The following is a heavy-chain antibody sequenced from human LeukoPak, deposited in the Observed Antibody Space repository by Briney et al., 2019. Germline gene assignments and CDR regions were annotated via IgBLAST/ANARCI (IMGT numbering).Heavy chain of an antibody. CDR2: INHSGST. CDR1: GGSFSGYY. CDR3: ARKGGYSGYGGYFY. Sequence: SETLSLTCAVYGGSFSGYYWSWIRQPPGKGLEWVGEINHSGSTNYNPSIKSRVTISVDTSKNQFSLKLSSVTAADTAVYYCARKGGYSGYGGYFYWGQGTLVTVSS. D-gene: IGHD5-12*01. J-gene: IGHJ4*02. V-gene: IGHV4-34*01.